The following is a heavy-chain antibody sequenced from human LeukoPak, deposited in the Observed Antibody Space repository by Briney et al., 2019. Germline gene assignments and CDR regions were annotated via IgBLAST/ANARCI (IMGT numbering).Heavy chain of an antibody. CDR1: GFTFTKYW. CDR2: IKQDGSDK. V-gene: IGHV3-7*03. J-gene: IGHJ1*01. D-gene: IGHD6-13*01. Sequence: GDSLRLSCAASGFTFTKYWMTWVRQAPGKGLEWVGNIKQDGSDKNYMDSVKGRFTISRDNAKNSLYLQMNSLRAEDTALYYCAKDKGSSRRNANFHHWGQGTLVTVSS. CDR3: AKDKGSSRRNANFHH.